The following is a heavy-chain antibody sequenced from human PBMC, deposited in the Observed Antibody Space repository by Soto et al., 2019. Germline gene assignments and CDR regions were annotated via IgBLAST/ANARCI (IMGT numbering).Heavy chain of an antibody. J-gene: IGHJ5*02. CDR2: IYHSGST. CDR1: GYSISSGYY. V-gene: IGHV4-38-2*02. D-gene: IGHD3-3*01. Sequence: SETLSLTCAVSGYSISSGYYWGWIRQPPGKGLEWIGSIYHSGSTYYNPSLKSRVTISVDTSKNQFSLKLSSVTAADTAVYYCARDRRVLRFLEWLNKNWFDPWGQGTLVTVS. CDR3: ARDRRVLRFLEWLNKNWFDP.